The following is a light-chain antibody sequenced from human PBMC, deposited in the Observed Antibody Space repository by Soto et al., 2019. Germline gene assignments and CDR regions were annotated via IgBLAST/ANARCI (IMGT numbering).Light chain of an antibody. CDR1: SSDVGGYNY. CDR2: DVS. Sequence: QSALTQPASVSGSPGQSITISCTGTSSDVGGYNYVSWYQQHPGKAPKLMIYDVSNRPSGVSSRFSASKSDNTASLTISGLQAEDEADYYCSSYTSGTTGVFGTGTKLTVL. J-gene: IGLJ1*01. CDR3: SSYTSGTTGV. V-gene: IGLV2-14*01.